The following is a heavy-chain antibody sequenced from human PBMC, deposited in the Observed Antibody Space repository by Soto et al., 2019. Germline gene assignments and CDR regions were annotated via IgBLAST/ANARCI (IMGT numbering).Heavy chain of an antibody. CDR3: ARSSSGWYPPHYNWFDP. Sequence: SVKVSCKASGGTFSSYAISWVRQAPGQGLEWMGGIIPIFGTANYAQKFQGRVTITADESTSTAYMELSSLRSEDTAVYYCARSSSGWYPPHYNWFDPWGQGTLVTVSS. J-gene: IGHJ5*02. V-gene: IGHV1-69*13. CDR1: GGTFSSYA. CDR2: IIPIFGTA. D-gene: IGHD6-19*01.